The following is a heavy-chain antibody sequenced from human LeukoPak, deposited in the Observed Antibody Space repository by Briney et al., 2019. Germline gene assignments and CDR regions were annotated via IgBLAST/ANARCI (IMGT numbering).Heavy chain of an antibody. J-gene: IGHJ4*02. CDR3: ARGLFGSGSFLDY. D-gene: IGHD3-10*01. CDR1: GYIFSSND. V-gene: IGHV1-8*01. Sequence: ASVKVSCKASGYIFSSNDINWVRQAAGQGLEWMGWMNPNSGDTGYTQKFQGRVAMTRSTSITTAYMELSSLRSEDTAAYYCARGLFGSGSFLDYWGQGTLVTVSS. CDR2: MNPNSGDT.